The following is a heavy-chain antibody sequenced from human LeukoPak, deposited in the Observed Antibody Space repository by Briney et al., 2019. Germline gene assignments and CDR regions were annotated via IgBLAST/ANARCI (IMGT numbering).Heavy chain of an antibody. CDR1: GFTVSSSY. CDR3: AKGYNYAYEY. J-gene: IGHJ4*02. CDR2: IYSGGST. D-gene: IGHD5-18*01. V-gene: IGHV3-53*01. Sequence: GGSLRLSCAASGFTVSSSYMSWVRQAPGKGLEWVSLIYSGGSTYFAASVKGRFTISRDNSKNTLYLQMNSLRPEDTAVYYCAKGYNYAYEYWGQGTLVTVSS.